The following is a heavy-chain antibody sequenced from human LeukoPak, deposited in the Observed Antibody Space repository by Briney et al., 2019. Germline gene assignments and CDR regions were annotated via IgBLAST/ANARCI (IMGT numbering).Heavy chain of an antibody. D-gene: IGHD6-13*01. J-gene: IGHJ4*02. V-gene: IGHV3-74*01. CDR2: INSDGSTT. CDR1: GFTFSNYL. CDR3: ARGSAAPGLIEY. Sequence: GGSLRLSCAASGFTFSNYLIHWVRQAPGKGLVWVSRINSDGSTTNYADSVKGRFTISRDNAKSTVYLQVNSLRAEDTAAYYCARGSAAPGLIEYWGQGTLVTVSS.